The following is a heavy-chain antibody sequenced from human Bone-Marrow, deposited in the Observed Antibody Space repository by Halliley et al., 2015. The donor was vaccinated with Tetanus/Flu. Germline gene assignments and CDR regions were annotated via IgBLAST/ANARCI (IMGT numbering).Heavy chain of an antibody. Sequence: TLSLTCSLSGGSIGSHFWCWIRQPPGRRLEWIGCYYYGGSTYYNPSLKSPVAISTDTSKNQLSLSLSSVSATDTAVYYCATLGYTSGNSFDHWGQGTPITVSP. V-gene: IGHV4-59*08. CDR1: GGSIGSHF. CDR3: ATLGYTSGNSFDH. CDR2: YYYGGST. J-gene: IGHJ4*02. D-gene: IGHD2-15*01.